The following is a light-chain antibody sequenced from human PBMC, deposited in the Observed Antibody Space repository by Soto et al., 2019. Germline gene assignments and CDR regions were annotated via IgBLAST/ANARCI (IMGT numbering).Light chain of an antibody. Sequence: QSALTQTASVSGSPGQSITMSCTGTSSDVGGYNFVSWYQQHPGKAPKLIVHEVANRLSGVSGRFSGSKSGNTASLTISGLQAEDEADYYCSSYTSSSTYVFGTGTKVTVL. CDR2: EVA. CDR3: SSYTSSSTYV. J-gene: IGLJ1*01. V-gene: IGLV2-14*03. CDR1: SSDVGGYNF.